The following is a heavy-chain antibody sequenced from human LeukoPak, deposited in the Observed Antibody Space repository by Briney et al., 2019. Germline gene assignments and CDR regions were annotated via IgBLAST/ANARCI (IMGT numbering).Heavy chain of an antibody. CDR2: IVPIFGTP. Sequence: ASVKVSCKASGYTFTSDDINWVRQATGQGLEWMGRIVPIFGTPKYAQKFQGRVTITTDESTSTAHMELSSLRSEDTAVYYCAGGGHYDSSGYYGAWGYWGQGTLVTVSS. CDR3: AGGGHYDSSGYYGAWGY. J-gene: IGHJ4*02. D-gene: IGHD3-22*01. CDR1: GYTFTSDD. V-gene: IGHV1-69*05.